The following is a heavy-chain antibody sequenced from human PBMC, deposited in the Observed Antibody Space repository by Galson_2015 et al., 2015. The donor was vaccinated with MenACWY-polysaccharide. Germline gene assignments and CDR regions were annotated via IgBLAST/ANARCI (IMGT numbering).Heavy chain of an antibody. CDR3: ARIGGMNKGNYYNYGWFDP. D-gene: IGHD3-22*01. Sequence: SETLSLTCTVSGGSMSPYHWTWIRQSPGKGLEWLGWIHYSGGTKYSPSLKSRVTISVDTSENQFSLKLSSVTTADTAVYYCARIGGMNKGNYYNYGWFDPWGQGTLVTVSS. V-gene: IGHV4-59*01. CDR2: IHYSGGT. CDR1: GGSMSPYH. J-gene: IGHJ5*02.